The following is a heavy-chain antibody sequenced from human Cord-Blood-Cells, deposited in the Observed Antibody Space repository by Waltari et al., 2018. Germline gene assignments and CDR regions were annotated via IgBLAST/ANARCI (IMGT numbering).Heavy chain of an antibody. CDR3: AKSRLGKAVFDY. D-gene: IGHD3-9*01. J-gene: IGHJ4*02. V-gene: IGHV3-30*02. Sequence: QVQLVESGGGVVQPGGSLRLSCAASGFTFSSYGMHWVRQAPGKGLEWVAFIRYDGSNKYYADSVKGRFTITRDNSKNTLYLQMNSLRAEDTAVYYSAKSRLGKAVFDYWGQGTLVTVSS. CDR2: IRYDGSNK. CDR1: GFTFSSYG.